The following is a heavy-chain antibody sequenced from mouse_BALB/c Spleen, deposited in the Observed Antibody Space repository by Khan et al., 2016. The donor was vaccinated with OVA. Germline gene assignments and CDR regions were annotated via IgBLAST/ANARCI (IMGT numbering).Heavy chain of an antibody. J-gene: IGHJ3*01. CDR1: GFTFSDYY. Sequence: EVELVESGGGLVKPGGSLTLSCAASGFTFSDYYMYWVRQTPEQRLEWVATISDGGSYTYYPDSMKGRFTISRDDAENNLFLQMSSLRTEDTAMYYCVRGYYGDPFAYWGQGTLVTVSA. D-gene: IGHD2-13*01. V-gene: IGHV5-4*02. CDR2: ISDGGSYT. CDR3: VRGYYGDPFAY.